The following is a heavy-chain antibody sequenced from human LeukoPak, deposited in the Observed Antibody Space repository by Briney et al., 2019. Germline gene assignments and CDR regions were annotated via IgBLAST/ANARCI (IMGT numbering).Heavy chain of an antibody. CDR3: ARDSYRTRNYNWFDP. CDR2: IIPMFGTT. D-gene: IGHD1-7*01. J-gene: IGHJ5*02. CDR1: SYTFTNYA. Sequence: SVKVSCKASSYTFTNYAFTWVRQAPGQGLEWMGVIIPMFGTTTYAQRFQGRVTITADKSTSTAYMELSSLRSEDTAVYYCARDSYRTRNYNWFDPWGQGTLVTVSS. V-gene: IGHV1-69*06.